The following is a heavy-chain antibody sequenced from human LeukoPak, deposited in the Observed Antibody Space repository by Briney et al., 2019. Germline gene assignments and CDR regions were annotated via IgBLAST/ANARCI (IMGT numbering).Heavy chain of an antibody. CDR3: ARGHIDSERIYFNS. D-gene: IGHD2-21*01. CDR2: IRGSGDST. CDR1: GFTSSTYA. J-gene: IGHJ4*02. Sequence: HPGGSLRLSCAVSGFTSSTYAMSWVRQAPGKGLEWVSGIRGSGDSTYYADSVKGRFTISRDNSKNTLFLQMSGLRAEDTAVYYCARGHIDSERIYFNSWGQGTLVTVSS. V-gene: IGHV3-23*01.